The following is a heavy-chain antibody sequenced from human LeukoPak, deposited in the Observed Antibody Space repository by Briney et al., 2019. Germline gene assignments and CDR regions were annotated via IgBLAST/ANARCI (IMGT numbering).Heavy chain of an antibody. Sequence: GGSLRLSRAASGLTFSSYWMSWVRQAPGKGLEWVANIKQDGSEKYYVDSVKGRFTTSRDNAKNSLYLQMNSLRAEDTAVYYCARAPTGFLKAYYYGMDVWGQGTTVTVSS. J-gene: IGHJ6*02. CDR2: IKQDGSEK. CDR3: ARAPTGFLKAYYYGMDV. D-gene: IGHD1-1*01. V-gene: IGHV3-7*03. CDR1: GLTFSSYW.